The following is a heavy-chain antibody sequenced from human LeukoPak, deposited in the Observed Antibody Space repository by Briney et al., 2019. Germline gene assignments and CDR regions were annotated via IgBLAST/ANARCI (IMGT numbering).Heavy chain of an antibody. J-gene: IGHJ6*02. CDR3: GRVGVVRGVINYYGMDV. D-gene: IGHD3-10*01. V-gene: IGHV1-18*01. CDR2: INGYNGNT. CDR1: GGTFSSYA. Sequence: GASVKVSCKASGGTFSSYAISWVRQAPGQGLEWRGWINGYNGNTNYAQKLQGRVTMTTATSTSTAYMELGSLRSDDTAVYYCGRVGVVRGVINYYGMDVWGQGTTVTVSS.